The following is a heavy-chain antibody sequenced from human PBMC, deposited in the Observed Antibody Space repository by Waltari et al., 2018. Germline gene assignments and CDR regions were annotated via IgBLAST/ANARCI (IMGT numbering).Heavy chain of an antibody. CDR3: AGCRDSSGYLNCMDV. J-gene: IGHJ6*02. D-gene: IGHD3-22*01. V-gene: IGHV1-69*01. CDR2: ILPIFGPP. CDR1: GSTFSTHA. Sequence: QVQLVQSGAEVKKVGSSVKVSCKASGSTFSTHALSWVRQATGHGLEGMGGILPIFGPPSYAQGFQGRVTITADESTSTVYMEMSMLRSDDTAIYYCAGCRDSSGYLNCMDVWGQGTRV.